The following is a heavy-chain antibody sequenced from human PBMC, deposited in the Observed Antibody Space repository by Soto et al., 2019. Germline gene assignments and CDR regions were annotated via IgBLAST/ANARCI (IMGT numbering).Heavy chain of an antibody. CDR2: ISAYNGNT. V-gene: IGHV1-18*04. Sequence: QVQLVQSGAEVKKPGASVKVXXXXXGYTFTSYGISWVRQAPGQGLEWMGWISAYNGNTNYAQKLQGRVTMTTDTSTSTAYMELRSLRSDDTAVYYCARDVGWLPKWDIRFDYWGQGTLVTVSS. CDR3: ARDVGWLPKWDIRFDY. D-gene: IGHD2-15*01. J-gene: IGHJ4*02. CDR1: GYTFTSYG.